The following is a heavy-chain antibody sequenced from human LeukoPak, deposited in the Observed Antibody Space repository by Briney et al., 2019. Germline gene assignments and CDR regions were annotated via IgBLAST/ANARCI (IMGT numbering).Heavy chain of an antibody. D-gene: IGHD3-22*01. Sequence: SETLSLTCTVSGGSISSYYWNWIRQPPGKGLEWIGYIYCSGSTNYNPSLKSRVTISVDTSKNQFSLKLSSVTAADTAVYYCARGADSSDYYSIFYFDYWGQGTLVTVSS. J-gene: IGHJ4*02. CDR1: GGSISSYY. CDR2: IYCSGST. CDR3: ARGADSSDYYSIFYFDY. V-gene: IGHV4-59*01.